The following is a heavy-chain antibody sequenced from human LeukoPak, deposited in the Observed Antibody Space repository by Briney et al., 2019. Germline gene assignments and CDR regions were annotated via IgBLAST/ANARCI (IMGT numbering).Heavy chain of an antibody. CDR1: GDSISSNSAA. CDR3: AREEYYYDSSGYYYVGTDY. D-gene: IGHD3-22*01. CDR2: TYYRSKWYN. J-gene: IGHJ4*02. V-gene: IGHV6-1*01. Sequence: SQTLSLTCAISGDSISSNSAAWNWIRQSPSRGLEWLGRTYYRSKWYNDHAISVKSRITINPDTSKNQFSLQLNSVTPEDTAVYYCAREEYYYDSSGYYYVGTDYWGQGTLVTVSS.